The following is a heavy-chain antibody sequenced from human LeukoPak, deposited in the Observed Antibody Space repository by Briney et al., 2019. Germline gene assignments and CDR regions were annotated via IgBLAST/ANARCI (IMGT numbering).Heavy chain of an antibody. CDR2: IYHSGST. D-gene: IGHD2-2*01. Sequence: SETLSPTCAVSGGSISSSNWWSWVRQPPGKGLEWIGEIYHSGSTNYNPSLKSRVTISVDKSKNQFSLKLSSVTAADTAVYYCARDRPGVVVPAAIDYYYYMDVWGKGTMVTVSS. J-gene: IGHJ6*03. CDR3: ARDRPGVVVPAAIDYYYYMDV. CDR1: GGSISSSNW. V-gene: IGHV4-4*02.